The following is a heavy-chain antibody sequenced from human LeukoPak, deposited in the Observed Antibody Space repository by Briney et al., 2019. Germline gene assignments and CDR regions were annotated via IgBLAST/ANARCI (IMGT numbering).Heavy chain of an antibody. D-gene: IGHD2-15*01. J-gene: IGHJ4*02. CDR1: GYSISSGYY. CDR2: IYHSGST. V-gene: IGHV4-38-2*02. CDR3: ARDSGRYCSRGSCYSSDY. Sequence: PSETLSLTCTVSGYSISSGYYWGWIRQPPGKGLEWIGSIYHSGSTFYNPSLKSRVTISVDTSKNQFSLKLSSVTAADTAVYYCARDSGRYCSRGSCYSSDYWGQGTLVTVSS.